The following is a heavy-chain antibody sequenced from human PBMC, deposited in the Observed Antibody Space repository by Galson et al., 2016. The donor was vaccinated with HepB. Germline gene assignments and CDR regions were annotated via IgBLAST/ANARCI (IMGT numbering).Heavy chain of an antibody. Sequence: SLRLSCAASGFSFSSYDMHWVRQATGKGLEWVSAIGISGATYYSDSVRGRFTISTENARGSFYLQMNGLTAGDTALYYCVRAFTTTWYHCDYWGQGTVVTASS. V-gene: IGHV3-13*01. CDR2: IGISGAT. CDR1: GFSFSSYD. D-gene: IGHD3-22*01. J-gene: IGHJ4*02. CDR3: VRAFTTTWYHCDY.